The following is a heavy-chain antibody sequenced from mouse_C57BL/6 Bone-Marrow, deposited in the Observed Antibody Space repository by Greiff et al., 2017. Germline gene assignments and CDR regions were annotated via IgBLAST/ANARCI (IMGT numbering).Heavy chain of an antibody. CDR3: AYGSSLYWYFDV. CDR2: IYPGDGDT. J-gene: IGHJ1*03. Sequence: VKLMESGPELVKPGASVKISCKASGYAFSSSWMNWVKQRPGKGLEWIGRIYPGDGDTNYNGKFKGKATLTADKSSSTAYMQLSSLTSEDSAVYFCAYGSSLYWYFDVWGTGTTVTVSS. V-gene: IGHV1-82*01. D-gene: IGHD1-1*01. CDR1: GYAFSSSW.